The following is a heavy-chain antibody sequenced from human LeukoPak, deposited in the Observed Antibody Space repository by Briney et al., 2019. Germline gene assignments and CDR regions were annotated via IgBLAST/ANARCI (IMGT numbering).Heavy chain of an antibody. CDR2: IYYSRST. Sequence: SETLSLTCTVSGGSVSSGRYFWTWIRQPPGKGLEWIGYIYYSRSTNYNPSLKSRVNISVDRSKNQFSLKLSSVTAAVTAVYYCARASLAYCGGDCYSSEYFQHWGQGTLVTVSS. CDR3: ARASLAYCGGDCYSSEYFQH. CDR1: GGSVSSGRYF. V-gene: IGHV4-61*01. D-gene: IGHD2-21*02. J-gene: IGHJ1*01.